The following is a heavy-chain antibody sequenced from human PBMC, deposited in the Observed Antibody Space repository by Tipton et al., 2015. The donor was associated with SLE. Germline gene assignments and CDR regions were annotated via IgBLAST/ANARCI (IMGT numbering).Heavy chain of an antibody. D-gene: IGHD5-18*01. Sequence: TLSLTCTVSGGSISSTDYYWDWIRQAPGKGLEWIGSVYYTGDTFYNPSLKSRVTMSVDTSKNQFSLKLTSVTAADTAVYFCAREGFSYGPENYYYYYSMDVWGKGTAVTVSS. CDR3: AREGFSYGPENYYYYYSMDV. J-gene: IGHJ6*03. V-gene: IGHV4-39*07. CDR2: VYYTGDT. CDR1: GGSISSTDYY.